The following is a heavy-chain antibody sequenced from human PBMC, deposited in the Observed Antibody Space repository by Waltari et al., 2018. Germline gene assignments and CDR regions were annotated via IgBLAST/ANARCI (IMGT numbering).Heavy chain of an antibody. Sequence: QVQIQQWGAGLLKSSETLSLSCAVYGGSFSGYYWGWFRRPPGKGLEWIGDIDYSGSTNYSPSLESRVTISVDTSKNQFSLRLTSVTGADTSVYYCARGRLRAGFASWGHGTLVTVSS. CDR2: IDYSGST. CDR3: ARGRLRAGFAS. J-gene: IGHJ5*01. V-gene: IGHV4-34*01. CDR1: GGSFSGYY. D-gene: IGHD3-16*01.